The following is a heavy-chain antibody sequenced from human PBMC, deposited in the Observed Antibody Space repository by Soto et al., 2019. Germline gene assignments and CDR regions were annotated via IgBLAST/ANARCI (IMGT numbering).Heavy chain of an antibody. CDR1: GGSISSYY. CDR3: AISTVTTRTADY. Sequence: PSETLSLTCTVSGGSISSYYWSWIRQPPGKGLEWIGYIYYSGSTNYNPSLKSRVTISVDTSKNQFSLKLSSVTAADTAVYYCAISTVTTRTADYWGQGTLVTVSS. D-gene: IGHD4-17*01. J-gene: IGHJ4*02. CDR2: IYYSGST. V-gene: IGHV4-59*08.